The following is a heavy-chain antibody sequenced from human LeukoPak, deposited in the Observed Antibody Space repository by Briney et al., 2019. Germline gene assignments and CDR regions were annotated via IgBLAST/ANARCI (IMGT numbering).Heavy chain of an antibody. D-gene: IGHD3-10*01. Sequence: SETLSLTCTVSGGSMSSYYWSWIRQPPGKGLEWIGYIYYSGSTNYNPSLKSRVTISVDTSKNQFSLKLGSVTAADTAVYYCARRNYYGSGSPSYGMDVWGQGTTVTVSS. CDR1: GGSMSSYY. V-gene: IGHV4-59*08. J-gene: IGHJ6*02. CDR2: IYYSGST. CDR3: ARRNYYGSGSPSYGMDV.